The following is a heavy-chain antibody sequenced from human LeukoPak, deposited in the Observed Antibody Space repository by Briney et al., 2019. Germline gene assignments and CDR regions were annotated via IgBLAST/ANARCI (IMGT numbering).Heavy chain of an antibody. V-gene: IGHV3-30*02. J-gene: IGHJ4*02. CDR3: AKDGYSSDWYGYLHY. CDR2: VRHDGSNK. CDR1: RFTFSSYG. Sequence: PGGSLRLSLAACRFTFSSYGMHWVRPAPGKGLEWVASVRHDGSNKYYGDSVKGRFTISKDNSKNTLNLQMTSLRAEDTAVYYCAKDGYSSDWYGYLHYWGQGTLVTVSS. D-gene: IGHD6-19*01.